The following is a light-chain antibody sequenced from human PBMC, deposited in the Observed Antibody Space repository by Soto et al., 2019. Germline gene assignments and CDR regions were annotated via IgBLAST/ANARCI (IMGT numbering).Light chain of an antibody. CDR3: SSWDDSLTVV. Sequence: QSVLTQPPSASATPGQRVAISSSGSTSNIGGKSVTWYQQIPGAAPKVVIHSDDQRPSGVPDRFSGSKSGTSASLAINAVHSEDEADYFFSSWDDSLTVVFGGGTKLTVL. CDR2: SDD. CDR1: TSNIGGKS. J-gene: IGLJ2*01. V-gene: IGLV1-44*01.